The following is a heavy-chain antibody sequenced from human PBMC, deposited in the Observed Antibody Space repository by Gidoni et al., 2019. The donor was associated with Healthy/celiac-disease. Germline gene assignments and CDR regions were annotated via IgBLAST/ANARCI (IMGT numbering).Heavy chain of an antibody. CDR1: GGSISSSSYY. CDR3: TDSSSSPDAFDI. J-gene: IGHJ3*02. V-gene: IGHV4-39*07. Sequence: QLQLQESGPGLVKPSETLSLTCTVSGGSISSSSYYWGWIRQPPGKGLEWIGSIYYSGSTYYNPSLKSRVTISVDTSKNQFSLKLSSVTAADTAVYYCTDSSSSPDAFDIWGQGTMVTVSS. D-gene: IGHD6-6*01. CDR2: IYYSGST.